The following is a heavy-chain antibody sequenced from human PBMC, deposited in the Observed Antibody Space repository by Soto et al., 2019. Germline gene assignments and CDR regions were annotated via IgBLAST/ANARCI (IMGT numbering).Heavy chain of an antibody. D-gene: IGHD6-13*01. J-gene: IGHJ4*02. CDR1: GYTLTELS. Sequence: ASVKVSCKVSGYTLTELSMHWVRQAPGKGLEWMGGFDPEDGETIYAQKFQGGVTMTEDTSTDTAYMELSSLRSEDTAVYYCATTFESSSWYLAYWGQGTLVTVSS. CDR3: ATTFESSSWYLAY. V-gene: IGHV1-24*01. CDR2: FDPEDGET.